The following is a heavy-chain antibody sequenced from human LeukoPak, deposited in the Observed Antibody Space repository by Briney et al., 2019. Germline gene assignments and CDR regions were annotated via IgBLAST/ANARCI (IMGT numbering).Heavy chain of an antibody. CDR1: GFTFSSYA. J-gene: IGHJ4*02. CDR3: AKSPYYDFWSAYFDY. D-gene: IGHD3-3*01. V-gene: IGHV3-23*01. CDR2: ISGSGGST. Sequence: GGSLRLSCAASGFTFSSYAMSWVRQAPGKGQEWVSAISGSGGSTYYADSVKGRFTISRDNSKNTLYLQMNSLRAEDTAVYYCAKSPYYDFWSAYFDYWGQGTLVTVSS.